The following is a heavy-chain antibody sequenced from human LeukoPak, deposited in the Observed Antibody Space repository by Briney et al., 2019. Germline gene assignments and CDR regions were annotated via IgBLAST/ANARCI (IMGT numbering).Heavy chain of an antibody. D-gene: IGHD4-17*01. J-gene: IGHJ4*01. CDR3: AREGYGAPYYFDY. Sequence: SETLSLTCTVSGGSISGSSYYWGWIRQPPGKGLEWIGGIYYSGSTYYNPSLKSRVTIAVDASKNQFSLNLSSVTAADTALYYCAREGYGAPYYFDYWGQGTLVTVSS. CDR1: GGSISGSSYY. CDR2: IYYSGST. V-gene: IGHV4-39*07.